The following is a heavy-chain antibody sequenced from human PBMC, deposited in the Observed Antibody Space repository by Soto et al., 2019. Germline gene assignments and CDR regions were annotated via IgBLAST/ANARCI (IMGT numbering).Heavy chain of an antibody. CDR1: GFTFSSYA. CDR2: ISGSGGST. D-gene: IGHD4-17*01. Sequence: WSLRLSCAASGFTFSSYAMSWVRQAPGKGLEWVSAISGSGGSTYYADSVKGRFTISRDNSKNTLYLQMNSLRAEDTAVYYCAKGTTSRVSPNYFDYWGQGTLVTVSS. V-gene: IGHV3-23*01. CDR3: AKGTTSRVSPNYFDY. J-gene: IGHJ4*02.